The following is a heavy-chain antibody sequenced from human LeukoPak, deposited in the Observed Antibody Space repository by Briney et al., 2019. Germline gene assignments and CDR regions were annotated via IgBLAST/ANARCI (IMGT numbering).Heavy chain of an antibody. CDR3: ARDFGYCSGGSCDEYYYYMDV. CDR1: GYTFTSYG. D-gene: IGHD2-15*01. J-gene: IGHJ6*03. V-gene: IGHV1-18*01. Sequence: ASVKVSCKASGYTFTSYGISWVRQAPGQGLEWMGWISAYNGNTNYAQKLQGRVTMTTDTSTSTAYMELKSLRSDDTAVYYCARDFGYCSGGSCDEYYYYMDVWGKGTTVTVSS. CDR2: ISAYNGNT.